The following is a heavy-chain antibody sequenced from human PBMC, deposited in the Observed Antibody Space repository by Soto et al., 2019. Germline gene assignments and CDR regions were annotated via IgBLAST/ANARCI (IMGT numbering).Heavy chain of an antibody. CDR3: ARDRALEGYYDSSGYYYEGYSPPLL. V-gene: IGHV4-59*12. CDR2: IHYSGST. J-gene: IGHJ4*02. CDR1: GGSISTYY. Sequence: SETLSLTCTVSGGSISTYYWSWIRQPPGKGLEWIGNIHYSGSTYYNLSLKSRVTISVDTSKNQFSLKLSSVTAADTAVYYCARDRALEGYYDSSGYYYEGYSPPLLWGQGTLVTVSS. D-gene: IGHD3-22*01.